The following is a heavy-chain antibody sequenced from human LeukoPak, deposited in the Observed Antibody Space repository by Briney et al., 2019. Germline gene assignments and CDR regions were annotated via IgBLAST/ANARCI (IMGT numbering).Heavy chain of an antibody. D-gene: IGHD3-10*01. J-gene: IGHJ3*02. V-gene: IGHV4-59*01. CDR3: ARDRGGYYPDAFDI. CDR2: IYYSGST. CDR1: GGSISSYY. Sequence: SETLSLTCTVSGGSISSYYWSWIRQPPGKGLEWIGYIYYSGSTNYNPSLKSRVTISVDTSKNQFSLKLSSVTAADTAVYYRARDRGGYYPDAFDIWGQGTMVTVSS.